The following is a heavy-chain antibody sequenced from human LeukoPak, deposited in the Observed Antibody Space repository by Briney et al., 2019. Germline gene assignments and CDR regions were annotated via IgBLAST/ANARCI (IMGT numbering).Heavy chain of an antibody. CDR3: AKSKGSSWYFDY. CDR1: GFTFSSYG. Sequence: GGSLRLSCAASGFTFSSYGMHWVRQAPGKGLEWVAVISYDGSNKYYADSVKGRFTISRDNSKNTLFLQMNSLRAEDTALYYCAKSKGSSWYFDYWGQGTLVTVSS. J-gene: IGHJ4*02. V-gene: IGHV3-30*18. CDR2: ISYDGSNK. D-gene: IGHD6-13*01.